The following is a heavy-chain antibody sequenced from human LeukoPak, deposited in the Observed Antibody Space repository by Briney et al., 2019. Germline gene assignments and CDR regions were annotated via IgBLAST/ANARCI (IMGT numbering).Heavy chain of an antibody. D-gene: IGHD2-15*01. CDR1: GFTFSSYA. CDR2: ISGSGGST. Sequence: PGRSLRLSCAASGFTFSSYAMSWVRQAPGKGLEWVSAISGSGGSTYYADSVKGRFTISRDNSKNTLYLQMNSLRAEDTAVYYCAREFLDCSGGSCYSHDAFDIWGQGTMVTVSS. V-gene: IGHV3-23*01. CDR3: AREFLDCSGGSCYSHDAFDI. J-gene: IGHJ3*02.